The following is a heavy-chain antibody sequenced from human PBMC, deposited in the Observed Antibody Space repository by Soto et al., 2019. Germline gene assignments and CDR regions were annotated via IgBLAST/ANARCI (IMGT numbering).Heavy chain of an antibody. V-gene: IGHV3-30-3*01. CDR2: ISYDGNNE. CDR3: ARDGYSGRSDGFDI. Sequence: QVQLVESGGGVVQPGRSLRLSCAASGFTFSAYTMHWVRQPPGKGLEWVAVISYDGNNERYTDPVKGRFTVSRDNSKSTLYLQMNSLKSEDTAVYYCARDGYSGRSDGFDIRGQGTMVTVSS. CDR1: GFTFSAYT. D-gene: IGHD1-26*01. J-gene: IGHJ3*02.